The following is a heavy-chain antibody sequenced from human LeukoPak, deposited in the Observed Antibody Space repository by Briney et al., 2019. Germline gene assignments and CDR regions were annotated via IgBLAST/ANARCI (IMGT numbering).Heavy chain of an antibody. CDR1: GGSIGDNY. V-gene: IGHV4-59*08. D-gene: IGHD2-15*01. CDR3: ARHPFATPFDY. CDR2: AYYSGHT. Sequence: SETLSLTCTVSGGSIGDNYWSWIRQPPGKGLEWIGYAYYSGHTNYNSSLKSRVTMSLDTSKSQFSLRLSSVTAADTAVYFCARHPFATPFDYWGPGTLVTVSS. J-gene: IGHJ4*02.